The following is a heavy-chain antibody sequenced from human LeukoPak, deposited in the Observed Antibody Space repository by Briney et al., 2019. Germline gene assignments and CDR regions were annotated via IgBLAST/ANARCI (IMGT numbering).Heavy chain of an antibody. V-gene: IGHV3-23*01. CDR1: GFTSSSYA. J-gene: IGHJ4*02. D-gene: IGHD5-24*01. CDR3: AKGQRWLQLLDY. CDR2: ISGSGGST. Sequence: GGSLRLSCAASGFTSSSYAMSWVRQVPGKGLEWVSAISGSGGSTYYADSVKGRFTISRDNSKNTLYLQMNSLRAEDTAVYYCAKGQRWLQLLDYWGQGTLVTVSP.